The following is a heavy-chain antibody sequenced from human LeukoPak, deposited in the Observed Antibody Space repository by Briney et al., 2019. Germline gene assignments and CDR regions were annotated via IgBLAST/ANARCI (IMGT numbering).Heavy chain of an antibody. D-gene: IGHD6-19*01. CDR1: GFTFTMCA. V-gene: IGHV3-23*01. CDR2: ITATGDTA. J-gene: IGHJ4*02. CDR3: AGDRNSDWYSPLDY. Sequence: SGGSLRLSCVASGFTFTMCAVSWIRQAPGKGLEWVAIITATGDTAYYADSVKGRFTISRDNCRNTVYMQMDSLRAEDTAIYYCAGDRNSDWYSPLDYWGQGSQVTVSP.